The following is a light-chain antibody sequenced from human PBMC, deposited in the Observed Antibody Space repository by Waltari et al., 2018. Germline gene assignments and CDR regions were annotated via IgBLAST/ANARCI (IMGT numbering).Light chain of an antibody. CDR2: GAS. J-gene: IGKJ1*01. Sequence: EIVLTQSPGTLSLSPGERATLSCRASQSVSRALAWYQQKTGQAPRLLISGASNRATGIPDRFSGSGSGTDFSLTISSLEPEDFAVYYCQHYVRLPATFGQGTKVEIK. CDR1: QSVSRA. CDR3: QHYVRLPAT. V-gene: IGKV3-20*01.